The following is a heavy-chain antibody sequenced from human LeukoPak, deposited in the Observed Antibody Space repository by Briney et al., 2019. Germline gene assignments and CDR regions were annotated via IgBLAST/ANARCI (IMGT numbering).Heavy chain of an antibody. Sequence: SVKVSCKASGGTFSSYAISWVRQAPGQGLEWMGGIIPIFGTANYAQKFQGWVTMTRDTSISTAYMELSRLRSDDTAVYYCARDIAATERYYDSSGYYRGVFDYWGQGTLVTVSS. D-gene: IGHD3-22*01. CDR1: GGTFSSYA. CDR3: ARDIAATERYYDSSGYYRGVFDY. CDR2: IIPIFGTA. J-gene: IGHJ4*02. V-gene: IGHV1-69*05.